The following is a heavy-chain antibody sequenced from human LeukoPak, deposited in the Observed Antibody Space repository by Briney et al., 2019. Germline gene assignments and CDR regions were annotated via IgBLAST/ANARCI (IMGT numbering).Heavy chain of an antibody. D-gene: IGHD3-22*01. CDR2: ISGSSSYT. CDR3: ARDTNYYDSSGYYAGSDFDY. CDR1: GFTFNPYS. V-gene: IGHV3-21*01. J-gene: IGHJ4*02. Sequence: PGGSLRLSCAASGFTFNPYSLNWVRQAPGKGLEWVSSISGSSSYTYYSDLVKGRFTISRDDARNSLYLQMNSLRAEDTAVYYCARDTNYYDSSGYYAGSDFDYWGQGTLVTVSS.